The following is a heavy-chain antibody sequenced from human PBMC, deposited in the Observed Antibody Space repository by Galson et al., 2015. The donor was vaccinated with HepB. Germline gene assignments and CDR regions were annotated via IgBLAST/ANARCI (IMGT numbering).Heavy chain of an antibody. D-gene: IGHD3-16*01. Sequence: SCKASGYTFSSYGIIWVRQAPGQGLEWMGWISAYDGDTHYAQKLQGRVIVTTDTSTNTAYMELRSLRSDDTAVYYCARWDRMITFGGGGDYWGQGTLVIVSS. CDR2: ISAYDGDT. CDR1: GYTFSSYG. V-gene: IGHV1-18*04. J-gene: IGHJ4*02. CDR3: ARWDRMITFGGGGDY.